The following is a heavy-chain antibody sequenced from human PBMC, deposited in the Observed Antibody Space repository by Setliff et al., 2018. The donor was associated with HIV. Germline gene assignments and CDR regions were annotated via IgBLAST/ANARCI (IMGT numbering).Heavy chain of an antibody. CDR3: ARETNWNGSDL. CDR1: DVSFSGHY. V-gene: IGHV4-34*01. Sequence: SETLSLTCAVYDVSFSGHYWTWIRQPPGKGLEWVGEIDHSGSTNYNPSLKSRVTISVDTSKNQFSLKLTSVTAADTAVYYCARETNWNGSDLWGRGTLVTVSS. J-gene: IGHJ2*01. D-gene: IGHD1-1*01. CDR2: IDHSGST.